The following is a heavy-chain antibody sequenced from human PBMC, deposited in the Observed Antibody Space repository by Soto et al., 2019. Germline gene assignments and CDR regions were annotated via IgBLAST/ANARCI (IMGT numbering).Heavy chain of an antibody. CDR2: ISGSGGST. V-gene: IGHV3-23*01. CDR1: GFTFSSYA. CDR3: AKRVRALYGDYWDDY. D-gene: IGHD4-17*01. J-gene: IGHJ4*02. Sequence: EVQLLESGGGLVQPGGSLRLSCAASGFTFSSYAMSWVRQAPGKGLEWVSAISGSGGSTYYAESVKGRLTISRDNSKNTVYLQMNSLRAEDTAVYYCAKRVRALYGDYWDDYWGQGTLVTVSS.